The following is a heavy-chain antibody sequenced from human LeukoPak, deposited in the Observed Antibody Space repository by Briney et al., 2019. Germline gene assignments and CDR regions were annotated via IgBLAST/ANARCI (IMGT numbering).Heavy chain of an antibody. Sequence: PSQTLSLTCTVSGGSISSGGYYWSWIRQHPGKGLEWIGYIYYSGSTYYNPSLKSRVTISVDTSKNQFSLKLSSVTAADTAVYYCARVRNSSGWRVYYYYYGMDVWGQGTTVTVSS. CDR1: GGSISSGGYY. V-gene: IGHV4-31*03. J-gene: IGHJ6*02. CDR2: IYYSGST. D-gene: IGHD6-19*01. CDR3: ARVRNSSGWRVYYYYYGMDV.